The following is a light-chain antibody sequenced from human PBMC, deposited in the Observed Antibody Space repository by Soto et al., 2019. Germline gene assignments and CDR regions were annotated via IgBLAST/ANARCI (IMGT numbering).Light chain of an antibody. CDR3: QQYNNWPYT. Sequence: EIVMTQSPATLSVSPGESATLSCRASLPVSSNLAWYRQIPGQAPTLLIYRVSTGATDIPARFSGSGSGTEFTLTISSLQSEDFAVYYCQQYNNWPYTFGPGTKLEIK. CDR2: RVS. J-gene: IGKJ2*01. CDR1: LPVSSN. V-gene: IGKV3-15*01.